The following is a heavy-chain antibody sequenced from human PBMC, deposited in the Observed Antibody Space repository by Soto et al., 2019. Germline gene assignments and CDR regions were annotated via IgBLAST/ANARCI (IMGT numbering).Heavy chain of an antibody. CDR1: GYTFTSYY. CDR2: INPSGGST. J-gene: IGHJ4*02. CDR3: TRPYGGDYDILTGLGY. V-gene: IGHV1-46*03. Sequence: ASGKVSCKASGYTFTSYYMHWVRQAPGQGFEWMGIINPSGGSTSYAQKFQGRVTMTRDTSTSTVYMELSSLRSEDTAVYYCTRPYGGDYDILTGLGYWGQGTLVTVSS. D-gene: IGHD3-9*01.